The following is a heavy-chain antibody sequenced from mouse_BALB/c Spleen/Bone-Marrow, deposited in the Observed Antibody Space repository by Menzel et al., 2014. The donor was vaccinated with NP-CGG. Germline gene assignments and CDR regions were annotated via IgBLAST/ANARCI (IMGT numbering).Heavy chain of an antibody. Sequence: EVKLVESGGGLVKPGGSLKLSCAASGFTFSSYTMSWVRQTPEKRLEWVATISSGGSYTYYPDSVKGRFTISRDNAKNTLYLQMSSLKSEDTAMYYCTSEDTNWDFDYWGQGTTLTVSS. CDR2: ISSGGSYT. D-gene: IGHD4-1*01. CDR3: TSEDTNWDFDY. CDR1: GFTFSSYT. V-gene: IGHV5-6-4*01. J-gene: IGHJ2*01.